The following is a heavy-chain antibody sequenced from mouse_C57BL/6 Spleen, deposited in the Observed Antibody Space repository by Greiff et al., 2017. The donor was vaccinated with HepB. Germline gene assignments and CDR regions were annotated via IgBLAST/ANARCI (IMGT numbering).Heavy chain of an antibody. Sequence: QVQLQQSGAELVRPGTSVKVSCKASGYAFTNYLIEWVKQRPGQGLEWIGVINPGSGGTNYNEKFKGKATLTADKSSSTAYMQLSSLTSEDSAVYFCARSPNYYGSSYDAMDYWGQGTSVTVSS. V-gene: IGHV1-54*01. J-gene: IGHJ4*01. CDR1: GYAFTNYL. D-gene: IGHD1-1*01. CDR3: ARSPNYYGSSYDAMDY. CDR2: INPGSGGT.